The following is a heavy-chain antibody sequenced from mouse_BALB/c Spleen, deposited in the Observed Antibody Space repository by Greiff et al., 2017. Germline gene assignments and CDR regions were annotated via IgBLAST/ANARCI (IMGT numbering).Heavy chain of an antibody. J-gene: IGHJ1*01. Sequence: EVQVVESGGGLVKLGGSLKLSCAASGFTFSSYYMSWVRQTPEKRLELVAAINSNGGSTYYPDTVKGRFTISRDNAKNTLYLQMSSLKSEDTALYYCARQPITTDWYFDVWGAGTTVTVSS. D-gene: IGHD1-1*01. CDR1: GFTFSSYY. CDR2: INSNGGST. CDR3: ARQPITTDWYFDV. V-gene: IGHV5-6-2*01.